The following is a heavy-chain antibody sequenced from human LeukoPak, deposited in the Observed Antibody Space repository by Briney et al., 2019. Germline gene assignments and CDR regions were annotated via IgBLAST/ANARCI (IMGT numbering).Heavy chain of an antibody. CDR1: VFTFSSYW. Sequence: GGSLRLSCAASVFTFSSYWMHWVRQAPGKGLVWVSRINSDGSSTSYADSVKGRFTISRDNAKNTLYLQMNSLRAEDTAVYYCAREVVVAARRYYYYGMDVWGQGTTVTVSS. CDR3: AREVVVAARRYYYYGMDV. V-gene: IGHV3-74*01. J-gene: IGHJ6*02. D-gene: IGHD6-6*01. CDR2: INSDGSST.